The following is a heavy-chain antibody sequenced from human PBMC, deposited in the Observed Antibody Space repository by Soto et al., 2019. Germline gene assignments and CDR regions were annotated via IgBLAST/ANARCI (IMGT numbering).Heavy chain of an antibody. CDR1: RGSISSGDYY. D-gene: IGHD3-10*01. Sequence: KTSETLSLTCTVSRGSISSGDYYWSCIRQPPGKGLEWIGYIYYSGSTYYNPSLKSRVTISVDTSKNQFSLKLSSVTAADTAVYYCPRDKYYDGSGSHPPYGMDVWGQGTTVTVSS. J-gene: IGHJ6*02. V-gene: IGHV4-30-4*02. CDR2: IYYSGST. CDR3: PRDKYYDGSGSHPPYGMDV.